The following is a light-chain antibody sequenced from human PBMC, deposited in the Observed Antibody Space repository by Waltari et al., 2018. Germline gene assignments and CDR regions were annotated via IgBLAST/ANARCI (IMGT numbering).Light chain of an antibody. J-gene: IGKJ4*01. Sequence: DIQMTQSPSSLSASVGDRVTITCRASQGISSSVAWYQQKAGEAPNLLLYNASRLDSGVPSRFSGSGSETDYTLTISNLQPEDFATYYCQQYYIFPFTFGGGTKVDI. CDR3: QQYYIFPFT. CDR2: NAS. CDR1: QGISSS. V-gene: IGKV1-NL1*01.